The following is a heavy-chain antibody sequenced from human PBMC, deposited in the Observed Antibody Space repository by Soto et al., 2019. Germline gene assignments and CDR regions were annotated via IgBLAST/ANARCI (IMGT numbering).Heavy chain of an antibody. V-gene: IGHV4-39*02. CDR3: ARLVVVAPVANA. CDR2: IFYTGTT. D-gene: IGHD2-2*01. CDR1: GGSINYNSYY. J-gene: IGHJ5*02. Sequence: SETLSLICSVSGGSINYNSYYWGWIRQPPGKGLEWVGGIFYTGTTYYSPSLKDRVTISVDTSKNSFSLNLTSVTAADTAVYFCARLVVVAPVANAWGQGTLVTVSS.